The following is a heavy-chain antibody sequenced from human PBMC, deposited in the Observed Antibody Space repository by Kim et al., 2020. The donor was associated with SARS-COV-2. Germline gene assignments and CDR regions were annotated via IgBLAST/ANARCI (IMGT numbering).Heavy chain of an antibody. D-gene: IGHD3-16*01. CDR3: VRDRMGGAFDV. CDR2: ITKSSTTI. CDR1: GFTFSAYD. V-gene: IGHV3-48*02. Sequence: GGSLRLSCATSGFTFSAYDMNWVRQAPGKGLEWLSFITKSSTTIYYADSVKGRFTISRDNAKNSLYLQMNSLRDEDTALCYCVRDRMGGAFDVWGQGTMVTVSS. J-gene: IGHJ3*01.